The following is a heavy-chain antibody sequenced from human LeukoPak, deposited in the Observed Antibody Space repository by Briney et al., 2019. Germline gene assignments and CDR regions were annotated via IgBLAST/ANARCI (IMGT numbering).Heavy chain of an antibody. D-gene: IGHD6-13*01. V-gene: IGHV4-59*01. CDR3: ATGYSSTWYYSDY. CDR2: IYHSGST. J-gene: IGHJ4*02. CDR1: GDSISSYY. Sequence: SESLSLTCTVSGDSISSYYWSWIRPPPGKGLGCIGYIYHSGSTNYNPSLKSRVTISADTSKDQFSLKLASVTAADTAVYYCATGYSSTWYYSDYWGQGTLVTVSS.